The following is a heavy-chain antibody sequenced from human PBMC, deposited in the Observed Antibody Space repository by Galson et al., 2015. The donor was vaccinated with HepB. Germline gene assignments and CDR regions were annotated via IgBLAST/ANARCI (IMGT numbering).Heavy chain of an antibody. CDR1: GGSISSSSYY. Sequence: ETLSLTCTVSGGSISSSSYYWGWIRQPPGKGLEWIGSIYYSGSTYYNPSLKSRVTISVDTSKNQFSLKLSSVTAADTAVYYCARGSSDSLSYYYYYMDVWGKGTTVTVSS. CDR3: ARGSSDSLSYYYYYMDV. D-gene: IGHD2-15*01. J-gene: IGHJ6*03. CDR2: IYYSGST. V-gene: IGHV4-39*07.